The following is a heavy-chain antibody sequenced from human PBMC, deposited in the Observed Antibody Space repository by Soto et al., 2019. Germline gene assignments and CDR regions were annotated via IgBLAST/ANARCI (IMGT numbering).Heavy chain of an antibody. Sequence: QVQLVQSGAEVKKPGSSVKVSCKASGGTFSSYTISWVRQAPGQGLERMGRIIPILGIANYAQKFQGRVTITADKSTSTAYMELSSLRSEDTAVYYCAREGYSYGSSPDYWGQGTLVTVSS. J-gene: IGHJ4*02. D-gene: IGHD5-18*01. V-gene: IGHV1-69*08. CDR3: AREGYSYGSSPDY. CDR2: IIPILGIA. CDR1: GGTFSSYT.